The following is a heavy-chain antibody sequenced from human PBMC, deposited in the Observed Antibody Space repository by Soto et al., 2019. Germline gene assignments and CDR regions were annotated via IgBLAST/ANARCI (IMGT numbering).Heavy chain of an antibody. J-gene: IGHJ4*02. D-gene: IGHD5-12*01. CDR2: IIPIFGTA. CDR1: GGTFSSYA. Sequence: QVQLVQSGAEVKKPGSSVKVSCKASGGTFSSYAISWVRQAPGQGLEWMGGIIPIFGTANYAQKFQGRVTITADKSTSKAYMELSSLRSEDTAVYYCAIHRRDGYNMGYYFDYWGQGTLVTVSS. V-gene: IGHV1-69*06. CDR3: AIHRRDGYNMGYYFDY.